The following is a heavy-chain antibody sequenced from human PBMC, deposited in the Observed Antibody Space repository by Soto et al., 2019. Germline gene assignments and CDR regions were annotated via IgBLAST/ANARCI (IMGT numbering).Heavy chain of an antibody. V-gene: IGHV1-69*13. D-gene: IGHD3-22*01. CDR1: GGTFSNYG. CDR3: ARDGTLYDSSAYFYLY. J-gene: IGHJ4*02. CDR2: IIPIFGTA. Sequence: GASVKVSCKASGGTFSNYGVNWVRQAPGQGLEWVGGIIPIFGTAKYAQKFQGRVTITADDSTRTAYMELSSLRSEDTAVYYCARDGTLYDSSAYFYLYWGQGILVTVSS.